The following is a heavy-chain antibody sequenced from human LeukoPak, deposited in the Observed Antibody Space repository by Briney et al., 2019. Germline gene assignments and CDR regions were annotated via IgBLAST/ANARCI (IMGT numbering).Heavy chain of an antibody. CDR2: ISWNSGSI. D-gene: IGHD1-26*01. J-gene: IGHJ4*02. CDR3: AKDAGAGKYYFDY. Sequence: GGSLRLSCAASGFTFDDYAMRWVRQAPGKGLEWVSGISWNSGSIGYADSVKGRFTISRDNAKNSLYLQMNSLRAEDTALYYCAKDAGAGKYYFDYWGQGTLVTVSS. CDR1: GFTFDDYA. V-gene: IGHV3-9*01.